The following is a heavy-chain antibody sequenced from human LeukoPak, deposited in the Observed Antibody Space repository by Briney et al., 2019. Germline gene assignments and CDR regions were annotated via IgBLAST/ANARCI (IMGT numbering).Heavy chain of an antibody. CDR3: ARGYNVLTGYYYFDY. D-gene: IGHD3-9*01. J-gene: IGHJ4*02. CDR2: FYYTGST. Sequence: PSETLSLTCTVSGGSINSSIYWGWIRQPPGKGLEWIGSFYYTGSTNYNPSLKSLVTMSVDTSKNQISLKLSSVTAADTAVYYCARGYNVLTGYYYFDYWGQGTLVTVSS. CDR1: GGSINSSIY. V-gene: IGHV4-39*07.